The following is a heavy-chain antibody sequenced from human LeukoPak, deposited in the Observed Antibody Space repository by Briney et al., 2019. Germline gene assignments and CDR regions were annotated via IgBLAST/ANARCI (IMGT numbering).Heavy chain of an antibody. CDR3: ARELVEGGLYY. Sequence: GGSLRLSCAASGFTFSSYWMHWVRQAPGKGLVWVSVIYSGGSTYYTDSVKGRFTISRDNSKNTLYLQMNSLRAEDTAVYYCARELVEGGLYYWGQGTLVTVSS. J-gene: IGHJ4*02. CDR2: IYSGGST. D-gene: IGHD3-16*01. CDR1: GFTFSSYW. V-gene: IGHV3-66*01.